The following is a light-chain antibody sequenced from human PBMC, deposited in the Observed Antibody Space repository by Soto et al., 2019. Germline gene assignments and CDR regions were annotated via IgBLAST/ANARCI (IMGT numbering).Light chain of an antibody. CDR1: STDIGGYNF. Sequence: QSALTQPPSASGSPGQSVTISCTGSSTDIGGYNFVSWYQQHPGKAPKLIIYEVTKRPSGVPDRFSGSKFGNTASLTVSGLQPEDEAEYYCQSYDSSLRNVIFGGGTKLTVL. CDR3: QSYDSSLRNVI. CDR2: EVT. J-gene: IGLJ2*01. V-gene: IGLV2-8*01.